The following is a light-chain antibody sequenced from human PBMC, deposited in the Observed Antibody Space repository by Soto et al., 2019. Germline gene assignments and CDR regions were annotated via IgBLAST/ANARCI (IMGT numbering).Light chain of an antibody. CDR3: NSYTSRSTYV. V-gene: IGLV2-14*01. Sequence: QSALTQPASVSGSPGQSITISCTGTTSDVGNYNYVSWYQHHPGKAPKLMIYEVTNRPSGVSNRLSGSKSGNTASLTISGLQAEDEADYYCNSYTSRSTYVFGTGTKVTVL. J-gene: IGLJ1*01. CDR1: TSDVGNYNY. CDR2: EVT.